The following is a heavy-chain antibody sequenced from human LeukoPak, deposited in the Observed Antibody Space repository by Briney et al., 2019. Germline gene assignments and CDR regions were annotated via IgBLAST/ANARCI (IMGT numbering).Heavy chain of an antibody. Sequence: SETLSLTCTVSGYSISSGYYWGWIRQPPGMGLEWIGSIYHSGSTYYNPSLKSRVTISVDTSKNQFSLKLSSVTAADTAVYYCASLLGDIVVVPAAMYSSSSYYFDYWGQGTLVTVSS. V-gene: IGHV4-38-2*02. CDR1: GYSISSGYY. CDR2: IYHSGST. CDR3: ASLLGDIVVVPAAMYSSSSYYFDY. D-gene: IGHD2-2*01. J-gene: IGHJ4*02.